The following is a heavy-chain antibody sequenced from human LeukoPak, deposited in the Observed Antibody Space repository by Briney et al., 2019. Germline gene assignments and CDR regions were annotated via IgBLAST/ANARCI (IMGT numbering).Heavy chain of an antibody. CDR3: ARADTIFGVVINWFDP. Sequence: GESLKISCKGSGYSFTSYWIGWVRQMPGKGLEWTGIIYPGDSDTRYSPSFQGQVTISADKSISTAYLQWSSLKASDTAMYYCARADTIFGVVINWFDPWGQGTLVTVSS. CDR2: IYPGDSDT. J-gene: IGHJ5*02. D-gene: IGHD3-3*01. V-gene: IGHV5-51*01. CDR1: GYSFTSYW.